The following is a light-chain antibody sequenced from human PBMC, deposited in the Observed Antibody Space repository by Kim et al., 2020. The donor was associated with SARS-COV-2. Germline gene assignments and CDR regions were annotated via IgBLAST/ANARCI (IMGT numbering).Light chain of an antibody. J-gene: IGLJ2*01. CDR1: RSSNGNYY. CDR2: GSE. Sequence: PGDRVTVSCAERRSSNGNYYVCWYQQLRGTAPKLLINGSERRPAGVPDRFADCKAGTSASLASSGLRSDEEANYYYATWDDSHVVFGGGTQLTVL. CDR3: ATWDDSHVV. V-gene: IGLV1-47*01.